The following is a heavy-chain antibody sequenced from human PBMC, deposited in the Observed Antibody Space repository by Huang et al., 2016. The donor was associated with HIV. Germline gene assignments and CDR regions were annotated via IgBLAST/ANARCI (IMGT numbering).Heavy chain of an antibody. CDR2: ITGRVDT. CDR1: GFAFSNYT. V-gene: IGHV3-21*01. CDR3: ARVLGN. D-gene: IGHD3-10*01. Sequence: EVQLVESGGGLVRPGGSLRLSCVASGFAFSNYTINWVRQTPGKTLEWVSSITGRVDTHYVDSVTGRFTISRDNTKNSVYLQMSGLRSDDTGLYYCARVLGNWGQGTLVIVSS. J-gene: IGHJ4*02.